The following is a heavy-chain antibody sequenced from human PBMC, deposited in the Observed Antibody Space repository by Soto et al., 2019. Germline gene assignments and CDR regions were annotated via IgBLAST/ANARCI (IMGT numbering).Heavy chain of an antibody. CDR2: VYWDYDK. V-gene: IGHV2-5*02. CDR3: ATLTADF. CDR1: GFSLTTGVG. J-gene: IGHJ4*02. Sequence: ITLEESGPTLVKPTETLTLTCTFSGFSLTTGVGVGWVRQPPGKALEWLALVYWDYDKHFTPSLMSRLTITKDISKGQVVLTMTNMDPVDTATYYCATLTADFWGPGTLVTVSS.